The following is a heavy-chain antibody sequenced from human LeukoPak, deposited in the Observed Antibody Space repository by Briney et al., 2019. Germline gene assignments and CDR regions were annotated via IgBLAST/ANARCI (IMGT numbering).Heavy chain of an antibody. CDR1: GFTFSSYA. D-gene: IGHD3-22*01. Sequence: GGSLRLSCAASGFTFSSYAMSWVRQAPGKGLEWVSAISGSGGSTYYPDSVKGRFTISRDNSKNTLYLQMNSLRAEDTAVYYCAMQHRSAHYYDSSGYYYPDYWGQGTLVTVSS. J-gene: IGHJ4*02. CDR2: ISGSGGST. V-gene: IGHV3-23*01. CDR3: AMQHRSAHYYDSSGYYYPDY.